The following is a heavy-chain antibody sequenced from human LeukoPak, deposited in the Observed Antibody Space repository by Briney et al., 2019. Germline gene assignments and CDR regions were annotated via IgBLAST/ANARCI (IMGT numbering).Heavy chain of an antibody. J-gene: IGHJ4*02. D-gene: IGHD5-18*01. CDR3: AREDGYSSRPFDY. CDR1: GFTFSSYW. Sequence: GGSLRLSCAASGFTFSSYWMSWVRQAPGKGLEWVSYISSSGSTIYYADSVKGRFTISRDNAKNSLYLQMNSLRAEDTAVYYCAREDGYSSRPFDYWGQGTLVTVSS. CDR2: ISSSGSTI. V-gene: IGHV3-48*04.